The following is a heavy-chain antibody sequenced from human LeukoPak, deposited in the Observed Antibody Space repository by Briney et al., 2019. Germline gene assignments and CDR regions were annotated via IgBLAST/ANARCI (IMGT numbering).Heavy chain of an antibody. V-gene: IGHV3-7*01. Sequence: GGSLRLSCAASGFTFSSYWMSWVRQAPGKGLEWVANIKQDGSEKYYVNSVKGRFTISRDNAKNSLYLQMNSLRAEDTAVYYCARDKVVGATYFDYWGQGALVTVSS. D-gene: IGHD2-15*01. CDR2: IKQDGSEK. CDR1: GFTFSSYW. CDR3: ARDKVVGATYFDY. J-gene: IGHJ4*02.